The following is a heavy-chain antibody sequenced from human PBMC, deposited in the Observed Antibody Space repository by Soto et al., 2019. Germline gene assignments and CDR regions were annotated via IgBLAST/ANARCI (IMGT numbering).Heavy chain of an antibody. CDR1: GYTFTRYD. J-gene: IGHJ6*03. Sequence: GASVTVSCKASGYTFTRYDINWVRQATGQGLEWMGWMNPNSGNTGYAQKFQGRVTMTRNTPISTAYMELSSLRSEDTAVYYCVERYYYGSGSYSSLTGYYYYMDVWGKGTTVTVSS. D-gene: IGHD3-10*01. V-gene: IGHV1-8*01. CDR2: MNPNSGNT. CDR3: VERYYYGSGSYSSLTGYYYYMDV.